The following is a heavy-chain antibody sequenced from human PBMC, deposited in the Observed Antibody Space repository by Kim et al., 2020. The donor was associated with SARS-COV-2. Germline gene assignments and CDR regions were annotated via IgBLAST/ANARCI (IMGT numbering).Heavy chain of an antibody. V-gene: IGHV1-18*01. Sequence: ASVKVSCKASGYTFTSYGISWVRQAPGQGLEWMGWISAYNGNTNYAQKLQGRVTMTTDTSTSTAYMELRSLRSDDTAVYYCARDFLKILWFGELSLGEFDYWGQGTLVTVSS. CDR3: ARDFLKILWFGELSLGEFDY. CDR1: GYTFTSYG. J-gene: IGHJ4*02. CDR2: ISAYNGNT. D-gene: IGHD3-10*01.